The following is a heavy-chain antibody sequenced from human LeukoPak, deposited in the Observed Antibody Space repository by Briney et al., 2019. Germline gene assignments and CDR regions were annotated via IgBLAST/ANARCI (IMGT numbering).Heavy chain of an antibody. Sequence: PGGSLRLSCAASGYTFTSHAIHWVRQAPGQRLEWMGWINVGNGNTKYSQNFQGRVTFTRDTSASTAYMELSSLRSEDTAVYYCAREGQYFDWLGNGGAFDIWGQGTMVTVSS. J-gene: IGHJ3*02. D-gene: IGHD3-9*01. CDR2: INVGNGNT. V-gene: IGHV1-3*01. CDR3: AREGQYFDWLGNGGAFDI. CDR1: GYTFTSHA.